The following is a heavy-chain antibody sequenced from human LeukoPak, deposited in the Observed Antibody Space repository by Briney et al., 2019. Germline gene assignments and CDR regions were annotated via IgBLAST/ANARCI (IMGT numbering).Heavy chain of an antibody. D-gene: IGHD4/OR15-4a*01. CDR3: ARHRNFGANFAIDY. V-gene: IGHV3-23*01. CDR2: VTNSGNTT. Sequence: GGSLRLSCAASGFTFSDFAMSWVRQAPGKGLEWVSGVTNSGNTTYYADSLKGRFTISKDNSKSTLHLQLNSLRAEDTAIYFCARHRNFGANFAIDYWGQGTLVTVSS. J-gene: IGHJ4*02. CDR1: GFTFSDFA.